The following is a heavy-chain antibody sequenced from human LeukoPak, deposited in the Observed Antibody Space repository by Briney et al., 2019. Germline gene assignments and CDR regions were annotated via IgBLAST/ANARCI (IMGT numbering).Heavy chain of an antibody. J-gene: IGHJ4*02. Sequence: SETLSLTCTVSGGSISSGSYYWSWIRQPAGKGLEWIGRIYTSGSTNYNPSLKRRVTISVDTSKNQFSLKLSSVTAADTAVYYCAVEMAYPQRKGDFDYWGQGTLVTVSS. V-gene: IGHV4-61*02. CDR1: GGSISSGSYY. D-gene: IGHD5-24*01. CDR3: AVEMAYPQRKGDFDY. CDR2: IYTSGST.